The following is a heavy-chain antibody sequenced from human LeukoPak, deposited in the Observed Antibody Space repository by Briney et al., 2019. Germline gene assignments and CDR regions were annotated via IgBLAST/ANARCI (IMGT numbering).Heavy chain of an antibody. D-gene: IGHD6-19*01. CDR1: GGSISSSSYY. J-gene: IGHJ4*02. V-gene: IGHV4-39*01. CDR3: ARRGSGWYYFDY. Sequence: QSSETLSLTCTVSGGSISSSSYYWGWIRQPPGKGLEWIGSIYYSGSTYYNPSLKSRVTISIDTSKNQFSLKLSSVTAADTAVYYCARRGSGWYYFDYWGQGTLVTVSP. CDR2: IYYSGST.